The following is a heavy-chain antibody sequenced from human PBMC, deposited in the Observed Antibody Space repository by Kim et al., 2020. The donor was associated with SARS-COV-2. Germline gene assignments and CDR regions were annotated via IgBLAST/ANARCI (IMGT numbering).Heavy chain of an antibody. D-gene: IGHD6-19*01. Sequence: SETLSLTCTVSGYSISSGYYWGWIRQPPGKGLEWIGSIYHSGSTYYNPSLKSRVTISVDTSKNQFSLKLSSVTAADTAVYYCARASQNTGEIKQWLVLSRGDYFDYWGQGTLVTVSS. CDR2: IYHSGST. J-gene: IGHJ4*02. CDR3: ARASQNTGEIKQWLVLSRGDYFDY. CDR1: GYSISSGYY. V-gene: IGHV4-38-2*02.